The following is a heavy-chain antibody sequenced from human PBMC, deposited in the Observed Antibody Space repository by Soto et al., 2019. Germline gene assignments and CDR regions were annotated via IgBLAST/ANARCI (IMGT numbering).Heavy chain of an antibody. Sequence: QVQLQQWGAGLLKPSETLSLTCAVSGGSFTGYIWSWIRQSPGKGLQWIGQINHSGSANYNPSLKSRVTIALTTSNSACSLELTSVTAADTAVYYCARGLMTGSPYSGGWYYFDYWGQGTLVTVSS. CDR2: INHSGSA. CDR1: GGSFTGYI. J-gene: IGHJ4*02. V-gene: IGHV4-34*01. CDR3: ARGLMTGSPYSGGWYYFDY. D-gene: IGHD1-26*01.